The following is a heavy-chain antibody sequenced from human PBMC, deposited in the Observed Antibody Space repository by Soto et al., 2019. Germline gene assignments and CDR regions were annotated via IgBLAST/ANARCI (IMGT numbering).Heavy chain of an antibody. CDR2: IKSKTDGGTT. CDR3: ARDLGYSYCYLYYDYYYGMDV. V-gene: IGHV3-15*01. J-gene: IGHJ6*02. Sequence: GGSLRLSCAASGFTFSNAWMSWVRQAPGKGLEWVGRIKSKTDGGTTDYAAPVKGRFNISRDDSKNTLYLQMNSLRAEDTAVYYCARDLGYSYCYLYYDYYYGMDVWGQGTTVTVSS. CDR1: GFTFSNAW. D-gene: IGHD5-18*01.